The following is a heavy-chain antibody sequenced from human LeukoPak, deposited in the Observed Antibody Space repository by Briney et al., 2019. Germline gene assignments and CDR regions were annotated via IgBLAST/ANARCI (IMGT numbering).Heavy chain of an antibody. V-gene: IGHV1-69*05. Sequence: GASVKVSCKASGGTFSSYAISWVRQAPGQGLEWMGGIIPIFGTANYAQKFQGRVTITTDESTSTAYMELSSLRSEDTAVYYCARGYAEVEYLDYWGQGTLVTVSS. CDR2: IIPIFGTA. D-gene: IGHD1-1*01. J-gene: IGHJ4*02. CDR3: ARGYAEVEYLDY. CDR1: GGTFSSYA.